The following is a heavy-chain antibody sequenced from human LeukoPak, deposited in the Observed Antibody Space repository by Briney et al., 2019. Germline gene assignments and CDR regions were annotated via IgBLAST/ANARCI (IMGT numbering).Heavy chain of an antibody. V-gene: IGHV3-74*01. D-gene: IGHD2-2*01. Sequence: PGGSLRLSCAASGFTFSSYWMHWVRQAPGKGLVWVSRINSDGSSTSYADSVKGRFTISRDNAKNTLYLQMNSLRAEDTAVYYCARGYRSSTSCCYFDYRGQGTLVTVSS. J-gene: IGHJ4*02. CDR3: ARGYRSSTSCCYFDY. CDR1: GFTFSSYW. CDR2: INSDGSST.